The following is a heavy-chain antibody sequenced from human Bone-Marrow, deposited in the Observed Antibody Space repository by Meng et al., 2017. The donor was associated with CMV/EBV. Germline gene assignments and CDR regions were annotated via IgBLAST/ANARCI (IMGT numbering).Heavy chain of an antibody. V-gene: IGHV1-69*10. J-gene: IGHJ5*02. CDR2: IIPILGIA. CDR3: ARWTLNGSSSPFDP. CDR1: GGTFSSYA. Sequence: SVKVSCKASGGTFSSYAISWVRQAPGQGLEWMGGIIPILGIANYAQKFQGRVTITADKSTSTAYMELSSLRSEDTAVYYCARWTLNGSSSPFDPWGQGTLVTGLL. D-gene: IGHD6-6*01.